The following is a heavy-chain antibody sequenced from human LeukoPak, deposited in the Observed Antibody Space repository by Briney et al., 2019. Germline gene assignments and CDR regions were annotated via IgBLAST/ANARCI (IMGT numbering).Heavy chain of an antibody. J-gene: IGHJ6*03. CDR3: ARGLIAAPRIGYYYYYMDV. D-gene: IGHD6-13*01. CDR1: GYTFTSYG. CDR2: INPNSGGT. Sequence: ASVKVSCKASGYTFTSYGISWVRQAPGQGLEWMGWINPNSGGTNYAQKFQGRVTMTRDTSISTAYMELSRLRSDDTAVYYCARGLIAAPRIGYYYYYMDVWGKGTTVTVSS. V-gene: IGHV1-2*02.